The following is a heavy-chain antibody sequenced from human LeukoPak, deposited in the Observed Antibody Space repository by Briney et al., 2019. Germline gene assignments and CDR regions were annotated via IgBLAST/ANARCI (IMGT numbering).Heavy chain of an antibody. CDR2: SSGSGGST. V-gene: IGHV3-23*01. CDR1: GFTFSSYA. D-gene: IGHD3-3*01. Sequence: PGGSLRLSCAASGFTFSSYAMSWVRQAPGKGLEWVSASSGSGGSTYYADSVKGRFTISRDNSKNTLYLQMNSLRAEDTAVYYCAKRNDFWSGPYDYYYMDVWGKGTTVTVSS. CDR3: AKRNDFWSGPYDYYYMDV. J-gene: IGHJ6*03.